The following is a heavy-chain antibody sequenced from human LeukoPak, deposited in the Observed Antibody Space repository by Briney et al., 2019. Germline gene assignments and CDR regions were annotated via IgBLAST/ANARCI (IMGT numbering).Heavy chain of an antibody. D-gene: IGHD3-22*01. CDR2: IYPGASDT. Sequence: GASLQISCKGSGSRFTSYWIGWVRRLPGKGLEWMGIIYPGASDTRSSPSFQGQVTISADKSITTAYLQWSSLKASDTAMYYCARLSSGYYDTLYYFDYWGQGTLVTVSS. V-gene: IGHV5-51*01. CDR1: GSRFTSYW. CDR3: ARLSSGYYDTLYYFDY. J-gene: IGHJ4*02.